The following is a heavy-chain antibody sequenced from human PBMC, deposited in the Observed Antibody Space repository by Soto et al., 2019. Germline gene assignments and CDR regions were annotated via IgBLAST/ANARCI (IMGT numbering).Heavy chain of an antibody. V-gene: IGHV1-69*01. J-gene: IGHJ4*02. Sequence: QVQLEQSGSEVKKSGSSVKVSCKASGYSFSSHAITWVRPAPGQGLEWMGGSIPVFGTPSYAQKFQGRVTISADASTGTVYMDLRSLKSDDTAVYYCAREVVTETTWGSFDSWGQGTLVTVSS. CDR2: SIPVFGTP. CDR3: AREVVTETTWGSFDS. D-gene: IGHD2-21*02. CDR1: GYSFSSHA.